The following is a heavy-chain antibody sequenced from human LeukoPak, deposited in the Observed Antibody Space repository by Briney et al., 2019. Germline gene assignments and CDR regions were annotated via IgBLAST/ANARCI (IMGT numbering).Heavy chain of an antibody. J-gene: IGHJ4*02. D-gene: IGHD5-18*01. V-gene: IGHV5-51*01. CDR2: IYPGDSDT. Sequence: GESLKISCKGSGYSFTTYWIAWVRQMPGKGLEWMGIIYPGDSDTRYSPSFQGQVTISADKSISTAYLQWSNLKASDTAMYYCARSLDTATVTFFDYWGQGTLATVSS. CDR1: GYSFTTYW. CDR3: ARSLDTATVTFFDY.